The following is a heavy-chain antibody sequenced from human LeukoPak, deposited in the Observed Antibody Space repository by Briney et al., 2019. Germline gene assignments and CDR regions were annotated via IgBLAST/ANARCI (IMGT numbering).Heavy chain of an antibody. V-gene: IGHV4-34*01. CDR2: TNHSGST. Sequence: PSETLSLTCAVYGGSFSGYYWSWIRQPPGKGLEWIGETNHSGSTNYNPSLKSRVTISVDTSKNQFSLKLSSVTAADTAVYYCARVHKWELLRKYYYMDVWGKGTTVTVSS. CDR1: GGSFSGYY. D-gene: IGHD1-26*01. CDR3: ARVHKWELLRKYYYMDV. J-gene: IGHJ6*03.